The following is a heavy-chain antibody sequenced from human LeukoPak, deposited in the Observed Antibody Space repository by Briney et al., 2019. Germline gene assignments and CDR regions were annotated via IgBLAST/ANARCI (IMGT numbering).Heavy chain of an antibody. D-gene: IGHD6-13*01. Sequence: SQTLSLTCAISGDSVSSNSAAWNWIRQSPSRGLEWLGRTYYRSKWYNDYAVSVKSRITINPDTSKNQFSLQLNSVTPEDTAVYYCARDRRDSSSWYDEYYYYYMDVWGKGTTVTVSS. V-gene: IGHV6-1*01. CDR3: ARDRRDSSSWYDEYYYYYMDV. CDR2: TYYRSKWYN. J-gene: IGHJ6*03. CDR1: GDSVSSNSAA.